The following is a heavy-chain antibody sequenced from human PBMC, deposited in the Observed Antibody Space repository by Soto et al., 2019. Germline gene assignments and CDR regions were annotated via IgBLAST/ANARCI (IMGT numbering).Heavy chain of an antibody. J-gene: IGHJ6*02. D-gene: IGHD3-10*01. Sequence: LRLSCAASGFTFSSYAMHWVRQAPGKGLEWVAVISYDGSNKYYADSVKGRFTISRDNSKNTLYLQMNSLRAEDTAVYYCARDMGGMDVWGQGTTVTVSS. CDR2: ISYDGSNK. V-gene: IGHV3-30-3*01. CDR1: GFTFSSYA. CDR3: ARDMGGMDV.